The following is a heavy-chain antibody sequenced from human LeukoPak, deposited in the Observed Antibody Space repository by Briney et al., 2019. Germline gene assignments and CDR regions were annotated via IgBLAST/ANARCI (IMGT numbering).Heavy chain of an antibody. Sequence: PSETLSLTCTVSGGSFRDYYWSWIRQPPGKGLEWIGYIYYSGSTNYNPSLKSRVTISVDTSKNQFSLKLSSVTAADTAVYYCARGSSWFPDWGQGTLVTVSS. D-gene: IGHD6-13*01. V-gene: IGHV4-59*01. J-gene: IGHJ4*02. CDR3: ARGSSWFPD. CDR1: GGSFRDYY. CDR2: IYYSGST.